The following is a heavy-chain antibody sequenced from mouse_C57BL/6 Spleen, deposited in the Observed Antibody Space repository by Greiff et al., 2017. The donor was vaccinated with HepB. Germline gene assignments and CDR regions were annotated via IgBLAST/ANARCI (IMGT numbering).Heavy chain of an antibody. D-gene: IGHD1-1*01. CDR3: ARSPYYYGSSLYDFDY. V-gene: IGHV14-2*01. J-gene: IGHJ2*01. CDR1: GFNIKDYY. CDR2: IDPEDGET. Sequence: VQLKESGAELVKPGASVKLSCTASGFNIKDYYMHWVKQRTEQGLEWIGRIDPEDGETKYAPKFQGKTTITADTSSNTAYLHLSSLTSEDTAVYYCARSPYYYGSSLYDFDYWGQGTTLTVAS.